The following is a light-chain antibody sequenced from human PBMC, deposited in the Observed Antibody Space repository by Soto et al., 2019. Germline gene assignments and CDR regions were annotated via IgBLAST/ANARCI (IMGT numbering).Light chain of an antibody. CDR1: SVDINY. J-gene: IGLJ3*02. CDR2: EVT. V-gene: IGLV2-8*01. Sequence: QSALTQPPSASGSRGQSVTISCTGTSVDINYVSWFQQHPGKAPKLIICEVTKRPLGVPDRFSGSKSGNTASLTVSGLQDDDEADYYCSSYAGRDIWVFGGGTKLTVL. CDR3: SSYAGRDIWV.